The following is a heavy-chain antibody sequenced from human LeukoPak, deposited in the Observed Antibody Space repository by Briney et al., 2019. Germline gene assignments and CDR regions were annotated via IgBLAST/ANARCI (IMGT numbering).Heavy chain of an antibody. Sequence: KRGESLKISCKASGYSFSIYWIAWVRQMPGKGLEWMGTIYPGDSDTRYSPSFQGQVTISVDTPVSATYLQWSSLKASDTAIYYCARLYEDCTSTTCYQGYFDPWGQGTLVTVSS. J-gene: IGHJ5*02. V-gene: IGHV5-51*01. D-gene: IGHD2-2*01. CDR3: ARLYEDCTSTTCYQGYFDP. CDR1: GYSFSIYW. CDR2: IYPGDSDT.